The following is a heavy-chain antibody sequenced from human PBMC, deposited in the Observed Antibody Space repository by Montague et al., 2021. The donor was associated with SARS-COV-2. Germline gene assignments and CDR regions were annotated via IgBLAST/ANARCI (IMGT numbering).Heavy chain of an antibody. CDR3: ARGERGAWYNHYFDY. CDR2: VYYSGST. Sequence: SGTLSLTCTVSGGSVSSATYYWSWIRQPPGKGLEWIGYVYYSGSTNYNPSLKSRVTISVDTPKNQFSLKLMSVTAADTAVYYCARGERGAWYNHYFDYWGQGALVTVSS. J-gene: IGHJ4*02. V-gene: IGHV4-61*01. CDR1: GGSVSSATYY. D-gene: IGHD6-19*01.